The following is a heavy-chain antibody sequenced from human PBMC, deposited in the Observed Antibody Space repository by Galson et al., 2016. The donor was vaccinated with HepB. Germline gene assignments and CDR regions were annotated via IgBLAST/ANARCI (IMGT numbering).Heavy chain of an antibody. CDR2: ISGCSSYI. D-gene: IGHD6-19*01. CDR1: GFTFRTYT. CDR3: ATRSSGWYYFDY. V-gene: IGHV3-21*01. Sequence: SLRLSCAASGFTFRTYTLNWVRQAPGQGLEWVSSISGCSSYIYYADSVKGRFTISRDNAKNSLYLQMNSLRAEDTAVYYCATRSSGWYYFDYWGQGTLVTVSS. J-gene: IGHJ4*02.